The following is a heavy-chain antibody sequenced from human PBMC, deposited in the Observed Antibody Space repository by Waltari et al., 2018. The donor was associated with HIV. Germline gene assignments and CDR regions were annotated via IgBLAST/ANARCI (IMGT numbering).Heavy chain of an antibody. CDR3: ARWGLYSSSSGDVSVCGMDV. V-gene: IGHV4-4*02. D-gene: IGHD6-6*01. CDR1: GGSISSSNW. J-gene: IGHJ6*02. Sequence: QVQLQESGPGLVKPSGTLSLTCAVSGGSISSSNWWSWVRQPPGKGLEWIGEIYHSGSTNYNPSLKSRVTISVDKSKNQFSLKLSSVTAADTAVYYCARWGLYSSSSGDVSVCGMDVWGQGTTVTVSS. CDR2: IYHSGST.